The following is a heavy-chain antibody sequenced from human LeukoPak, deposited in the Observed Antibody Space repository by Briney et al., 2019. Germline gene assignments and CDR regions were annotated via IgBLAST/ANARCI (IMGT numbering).Heavy chain of an antibody. J-gene: IGHJ4*02. CDR1: GGSISSYY. D-gene: IGHD3-10*01. CDR2: IYYSGST. Sequence: PSETLSLTCTVSGGSISSYYWSWIRQPPGKGLEWIGYIYYSGSTNYNPSLKSRVTISVDTSKNQFSLKLSSVTAADTAVYYCARFYGSGSSIDYWGQGTLVTVSS. CDR3: ARFYGSGSSIDY. V-gene: IGHV4-59*01.